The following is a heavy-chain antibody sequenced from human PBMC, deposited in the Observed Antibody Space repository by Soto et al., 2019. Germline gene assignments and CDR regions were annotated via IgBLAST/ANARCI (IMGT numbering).Heavy chain of an antibody. J-gene: IGHJ4*02. CDR2: IKSKGNGGTI. D-gene: IGHD3-16*01. V-gene: IGHV3-15*07. CDR1: GFTFNTAW. Sequence: PGGSLRLSCAASGFTFNTAWMNWVRQSPGKGLEWVGRIKSKGNGGTIDYAAPVKGRFTISRDDSKNTLYLEMNGLNTEDTAFFYCTADLPDWGAYAFDYWGKGILVTVSS. CDR3: TADLPDWGAYAFDY.